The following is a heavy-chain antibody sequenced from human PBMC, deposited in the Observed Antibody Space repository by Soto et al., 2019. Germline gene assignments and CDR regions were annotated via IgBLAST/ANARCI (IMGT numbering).Heavy chain of an antibody. D-gene: IGHD6-13*01. V-gene: IGHV1-69*06. CDR2: ILPIFGTT. Sequence: GASVKVSCKTSGGTFTSYAIAWVRQAPGQGLEWMGGILPIFGTTNYAQKFQGRVTITADKSTSTAYMELSSLRSDDTAVYYCARGKQQLVPPNWFDPWGQGTLVTVSS. J-gene: IGHJ5*02. CDR1: GGTFTSYA. CDR3: ARGKQQLVPPNWFDP.